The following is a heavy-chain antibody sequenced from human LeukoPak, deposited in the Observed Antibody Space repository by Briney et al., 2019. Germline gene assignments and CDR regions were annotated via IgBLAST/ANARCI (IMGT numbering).Heavy chain of an antibody. V-gene: IGHV1-2*02. CDR3: ARVYRGYSGVYYYYGMDV. Sequence: PSASVKVSCKASGYTFTGYYMHWVRQAPGQGLEWMGWINPNSGSTNYAQKFQGRVTMTRDTSISTAYMELSRLRSDDTAVYYCARVYRGYSGVYYYYGMDVWGQGTTVTVSS. CDR1: GYTFTGYY. CDR2: INPNSGST. J-gene: IGHJ6*02. D-gene: IGHD5-12*01.